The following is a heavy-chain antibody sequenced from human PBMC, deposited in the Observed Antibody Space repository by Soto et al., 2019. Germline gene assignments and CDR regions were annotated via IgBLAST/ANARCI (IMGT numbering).Heavy chain of an antibody. J-gene: IGHJ6*02. D-gene: IGHD3-10*01. CDR2: INAYNGNT. CDR3: ARDPMVRGVIISMDV. Sequence: ASVKVSCKASGYTFTSYGISWVRQAPGQGLEWMGRINAYNGNTNYAQKLQGRVTMTRDTSTSTVYMELSSLRSEDTAVYYCARDPMVRGVIISMDVWGQGTTVTVSS. CDR1: GYTFTSYG. V-gene: IGHV1-18*01.